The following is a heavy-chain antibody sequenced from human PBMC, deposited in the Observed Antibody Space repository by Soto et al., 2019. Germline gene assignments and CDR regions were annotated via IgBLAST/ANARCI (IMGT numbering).Heavy chain of an antibody. V-gene: IGHV2-5*05. CDR2: IYWDDDK. D-gene: IGHD2-21*02. CDR3: AHSRCGGDCLRHYSSHYYYGMDV. Sequence: QITLKESGPTLVKPTQTLTLTCTFSGFSLSTGGVGVGWIRQPPGKALEWLALIYWDDDKRYGPSLKSRLTVTKDTSKNQVVLTMTNMDPVDTATYYCAHSRCGGDCLRHYSSHYYYGMDVWGQGTTVTVSS. J-gene: IGHJ6*01. CDR1: GFSLSTGGVG.